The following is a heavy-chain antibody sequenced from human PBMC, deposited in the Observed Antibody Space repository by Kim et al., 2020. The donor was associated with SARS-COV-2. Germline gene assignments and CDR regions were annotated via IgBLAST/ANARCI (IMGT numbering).Heavy chain of an antibody. CDR1: GASLSRYY. D-gene: IGHD6-13*01. Sequence: VPGASLSRYYWSWIRQSPEKGLEWIGEINVSGGTNYNPSLKSRLTMSVDTSRNQFSLNLRSVTDAYTAVYYCASLSSSWPGLDYWGQGTLVTVS. CDR3: ASLSSSWPGLDY. V-gene: IGHV4-34*01. CDR2: INVSGGT. J-gene: IGHJ4*02.